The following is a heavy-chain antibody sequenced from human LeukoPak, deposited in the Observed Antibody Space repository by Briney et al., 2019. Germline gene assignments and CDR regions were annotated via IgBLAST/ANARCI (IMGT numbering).Heavy chain of an antibody. Sequence: ASVNVSCKASGYTFTGYYMHWVRQAPGQGLEWMGRINPNSGGTNYAQKFQGRVTMTRDTSISTAYMELSRLRSDDTAVYYCARGEYCSSTSCYAGYYYYGMDVWGQGTTVTVSS. D-gene: IGHD2-2*01. CDR3: ARGEYCSSTSCYAGYYYYGMDV. J-gene: IGHJ6*02. CDR1: GYTFTGYY. V-gene: IGHV1-2*06. CDR2: INPNSGGT.